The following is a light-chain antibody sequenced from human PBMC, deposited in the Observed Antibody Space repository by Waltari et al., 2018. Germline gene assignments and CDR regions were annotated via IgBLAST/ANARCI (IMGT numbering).Light chain of an antibody. J-gene: IGLJ3*02. Sequence: QSALTQPASVSGSPGQPISISCTGSSSDVGNFLLLSWYQQHPGKAPKVIIYEGNKRPSGLSDRFSGSKSGNTASLTISGLQPDDEADYYCCSYVGGTSWVFGGGTKLTVL. CDR1: SSDVGNFLL. V-gene: IGLV2-23*01. CDR2: EGN. CDR3: CSYVGGTSWV.